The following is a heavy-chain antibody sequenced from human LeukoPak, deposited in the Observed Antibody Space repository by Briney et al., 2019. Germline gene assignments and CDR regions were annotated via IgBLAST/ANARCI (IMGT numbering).Heavy chain of an antibody. V-gene: IGHV3-21*06. CDR2: LSSSSTYI. D-gene: IGHD2-15*01. CDR3: ARVVAGNWFDP. Sequence: GGSLGLSCAASGFTFSDYSMNWVRQAPGKGLEWVSSLSSSSTYIHYADSVKGRFTISRDNAKNSLYLQMNSLRAEDTAVYYCARVVAGNWFDPWGQGTLVTVSS. J-gene: IGHJ5*02. CDR1: GFTFSDYS.